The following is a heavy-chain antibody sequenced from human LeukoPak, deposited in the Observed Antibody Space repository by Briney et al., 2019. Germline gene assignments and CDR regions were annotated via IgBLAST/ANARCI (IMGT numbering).Heavy chain of an antibody. CDR3: ARGAVVVAATYDY. Sequence: ASVKVSCKASGYTFTGYYMHWVRQAPGQGLEWMGWINPNSGGTNYAQKFQGRVTMTRDMSTSTVYMELSSLRSEDTAVYYCARGAVVVAATYDYWGQGTPVTVSS. V-gene: IGHV1-2*02. D-gene: IGHD2-15*01. CDR1: GYTFTGYY. J-gene: IGHJ4*02. CDR2: INPNSGGT.